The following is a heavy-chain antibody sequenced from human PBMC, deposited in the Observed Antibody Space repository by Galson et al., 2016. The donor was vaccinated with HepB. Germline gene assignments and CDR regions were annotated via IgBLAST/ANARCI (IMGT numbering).Heavy chain of an antibody. D-gene: IGHD2-2*02. CDR1: GFTFSTYN. CDR2: ISNSNSYI. Sequence: SLRLSCAASGFTFSTYNMNWVRQAPGKGLEWVSSISNSNSYIYYTDSVKGRFTISRDNAKNSLYLQMNSLRAEDMAVYYCARDFGYCSSTSCYKGGLFYYYGMDVWGQGTTVTVSS. J-gene: IGHJ6*02. V-gene: IGHV3-21*01. CDR3: ARDFGYCSSTSCYKGGLFYYYGMDV.